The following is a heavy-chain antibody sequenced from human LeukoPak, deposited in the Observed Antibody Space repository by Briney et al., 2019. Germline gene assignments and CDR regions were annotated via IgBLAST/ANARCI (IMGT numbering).Heavy chain of an antibody. CDR1: GGSISSSNW. CDR3: ARASITMVRGVIITYDY. V-gene: IGHV4-4*02. J-gene: IGHJ4*02. CDR2: IYHSGST. Sequence: PSETLSLTCAVSGGSISSSNWWSWVRQPPGKGLEWIGEIYHSGSTNYNPSLKSRVTISVDKSKNQFSLKLSSVTAADTAVYHCARASITMVRGVIITYDYWGQGTLVTVSS. D-gene: IGHD3-10*01.